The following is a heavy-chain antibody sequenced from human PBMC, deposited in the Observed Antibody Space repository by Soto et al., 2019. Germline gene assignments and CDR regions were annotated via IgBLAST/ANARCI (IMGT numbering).Heavy chain of an antibody. Sequence: GASVKVSCKASGGTFSSYAISWVRQAPGQGLEWMGGIIPIFGTANYAQKFQGRVTITADESTSTAYMELSSLRSEDTAVYYCARATGYSYGELGYYYGMDVWGQGTTVTVS. V-gene: IGHV1-69*13. CDR1: GGTFSSYA. CDR2: IIPIFGTA. CDR3: ARATGYSYGELGYYYGMDV. D-gene: IGHD5-18*01. J-gene: IGHJ6*02.